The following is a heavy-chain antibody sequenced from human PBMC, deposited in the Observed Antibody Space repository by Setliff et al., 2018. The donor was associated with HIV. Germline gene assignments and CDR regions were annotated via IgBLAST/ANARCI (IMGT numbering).Heavy chain of an antibody. J-gene: IGHJ6*03. V-gene: IGHV1-8*01. D-gene: IGHD3-10*01. CDR3: ASGKGVRGVIITGGLDV. CDR1: GHTFSNYD. CDR2: MNPNSGDT. Sequence: GASVKVSCKASGHTFSNYDVIWVRRATGQGLEWMGWMNPNSGDTGYAQKFQGRVIMTRDTSISTAYMELSILTSADTAVYYCASGKGVRGVIITGGLDVWGKGTTVTV.